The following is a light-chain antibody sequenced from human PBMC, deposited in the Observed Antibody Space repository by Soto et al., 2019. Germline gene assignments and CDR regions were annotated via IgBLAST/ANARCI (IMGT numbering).Light chain of an antibody. V-gene: IGKV3-15*01. CDR1: QSINTN. CDR3: QQYTVWPFT. CDR2: HAS. Sequence: EIVLTQSPGILSLSPGERATLSCRASQSINTNLAWYQQSPGRAPRLFICHASTRATGIPDRFSGSGSGTEFTLTISSLQSEDFAVYYCQQYTVWPFTFGGGTKVDIK. J-gene: IGKJ4*01.